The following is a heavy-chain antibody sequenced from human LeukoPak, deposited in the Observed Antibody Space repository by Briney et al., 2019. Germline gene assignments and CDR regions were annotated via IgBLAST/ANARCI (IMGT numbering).Heavy chain of an antibody. J-gene: IGHJ4*02. CDR1: GGSISNYY. V-gene: IGHV4-4*07. CDR2: IYSRVT. CDR3: ARARGYSYGYPDY. Sequence: PSQTLSLTCTVSGGSISNYYLSWIRQPAGKGLEWIGRIYSRVTTYNPSLKSRVTMSADTSRNHVSLTLNSVTAADTAVYYCARARGYSYGYPDYWGQGTLVTVPS. D-gene: IGHD5-18*01.